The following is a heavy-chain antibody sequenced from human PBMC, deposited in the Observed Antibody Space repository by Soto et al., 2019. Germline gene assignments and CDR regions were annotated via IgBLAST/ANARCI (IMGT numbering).Heavy chain of an antibody. V-gene: IGHV1-69*01. CDR1: GGTFSSYA. CDR3: XXXSXSYWAXXY. Sequence: QVQLVQSGAEVKKPGSSVKVSCKASGGTFSSYAISWVRQAPGQGLEWMGGIIPIFGTANYAQKFQGRVTITADESTSTAYMELSRLRSEXXXXXXXXXXSXSYWAXXYWGQGTLVNXSS. J-gene: IGHJ4*02. CDR2: IIPIFGTA. D-gene: IGHD1-26*01.